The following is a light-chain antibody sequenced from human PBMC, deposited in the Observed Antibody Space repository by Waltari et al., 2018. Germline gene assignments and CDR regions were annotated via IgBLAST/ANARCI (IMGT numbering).Light chain of an antibody. CDR3: NSRDTSTNRWV. V-gene: IGLV3-19*01. J-gene: IGLJ3*02. CDR2: GHN. CDR1: SLRNYY. Sequence: SSELTQDPAVSMALGQTVRITCQGDSLRNYYVSWYQQKQGQAPLLVMYGHNNRPSGIPDRFSGSSSGNTASLTITGAQAEDEADYYCNSRDTSTNRWVFGGGTKLTVL.